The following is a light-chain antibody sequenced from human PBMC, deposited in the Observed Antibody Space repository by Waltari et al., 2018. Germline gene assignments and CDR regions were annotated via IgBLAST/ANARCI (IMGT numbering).Light chain of an antibody. J-gene: IGKJ2*03. Sequence: EIVMTQSPATLSVSPGESAALSCRASQIVSTNLAWYQTKPGQAPRLLIYAASTRASGIPARFRGSGSGTVFTLTISSLQSEDFAVYYCQQYNTWPRSCGQGTRLDLK. CDR1: QIVSTN. CDR3: QQYNTWPRS. CDR2: AAS. V-gene: IGKV3-15*01.